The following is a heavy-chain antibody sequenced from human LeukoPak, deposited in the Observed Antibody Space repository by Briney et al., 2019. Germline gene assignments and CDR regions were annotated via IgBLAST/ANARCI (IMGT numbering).Heavy chain of an antibody. CDR1: GFTVSSNY. V-gene: IGHV3-53*01. CDR2: IYTGGGT. Sequence: GGSLRLSCAASGFTVSSNYMSWVRQAPGKGLEWVSVIYTGGGTYYTDSVKGRFIISRDNSKNTLFLQMNSLRVDDTAVYYCARGPHISAGGAPFDYWGQGTLVTVSS. CDR3: ARGPHISAGGAPFDY. D-gene: IGHD6-13*01. J-gene: IGHJ4*02.